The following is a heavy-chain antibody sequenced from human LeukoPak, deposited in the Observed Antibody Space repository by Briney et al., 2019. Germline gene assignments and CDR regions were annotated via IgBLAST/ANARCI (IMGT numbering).Heavy chain of an antibody. D-gene: IGHD3-16*02. V-gene: IGHV3-11*04. CDR3: ARDLTPTKLRLGELSLGY. J-gene: IGHJ4*02. CDR2: ISSSGSTI. Sequence: GGSLRLSCAASGFTFSDYYVSWIRQAPGKGLEWVSYISSSGSTIYYADSVKGRFTISRDNSKNTLYLQMNSLRAEDTAVYYCARDLTPTKLRLGELSLGYWGQGTLVTVSS. CDR1: GFTFSDYY.